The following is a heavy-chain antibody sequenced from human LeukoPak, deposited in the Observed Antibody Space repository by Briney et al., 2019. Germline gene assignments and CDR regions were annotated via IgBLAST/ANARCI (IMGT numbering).Heavy chain of an antibody. CDR1: GGTFSSYA. CDR3: ARDGDYGAPTPYYFDY. J-gene: IGHJ4*02. D-gene: IGHD4-17*01. CDR2: IIPIFGTA. Sequence: ASVKVSCKASGGTFSSYAISWVRQAPGQGLEWMGGIIPIFGTANYAQKFQGRVTITADESTSTAYMELSSLRSEDTAVYYCARDGDYGAPTPYYFDYWGQGTLVTVSS. V-gene: IGHV1-69*13.